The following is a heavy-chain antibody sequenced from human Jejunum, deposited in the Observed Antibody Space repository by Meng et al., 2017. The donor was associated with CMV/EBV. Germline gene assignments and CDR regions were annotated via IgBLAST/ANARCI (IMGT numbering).Heavy chain of an antibody. D-gene: IGHD5-24*01. J-gene: IGHJ4*02. V-gene: IGHV4-39*06. CDR1: GDSISSGGYF. Sequence: SGDSISSGGYFGGWVRQPPGKGREWIGSIDYSGATRYNPSLGSRVVISVDTSMNQLTLRLDSVTAADTAVYYCARDGEGRWLQLGCWGQGTLVTVSS. CDR3: ARDGEGRWLQLGC. CDR2: IDYSGAT.